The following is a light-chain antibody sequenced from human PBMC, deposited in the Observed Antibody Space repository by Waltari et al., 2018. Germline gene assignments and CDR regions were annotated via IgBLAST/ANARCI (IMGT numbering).Light chain of an antibody. V-gene: IGLV2-14*03. CDR1: TSDTGTYNY. CDR2: DVN. Sequence: QSALTQPASVSGSPGQSLTISCTATTSDTGTYNYVSWYQQHPGKAPKLMLFDVNNRPSGVSGRFSGSKSGNTASLTISGLQAEDEADYYCSSYTTSTTLLVVFGGGTKLTVL. J-gene: IGLJ2*01. CDR3: SSYTTSTTLLVV.